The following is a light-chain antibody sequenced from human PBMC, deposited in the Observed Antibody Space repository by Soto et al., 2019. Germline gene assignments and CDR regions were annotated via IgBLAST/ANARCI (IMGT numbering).Light chain of an antibody. CDR2: EVN. J-gene: IGLJ1*01. CDR1: SSDVGAYIY. Sequence: QSALTQPASVSGSPGQSITISCGGTSSDVGAYIYVSWYQQYPGKAPKLIIYEVNNRPSGVSGRFSGSKSDTTAYLTISGLQADDEADYYCSSYSDSDTKVFGTGTQLTVL. CDR3: SSYSDSDTKV. V-gene: IGLV2-14*03.